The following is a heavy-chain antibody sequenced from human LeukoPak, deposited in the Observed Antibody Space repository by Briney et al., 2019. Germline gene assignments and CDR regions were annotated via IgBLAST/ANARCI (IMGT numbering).Heavy chain of an antibody. Sequence: VASVKVSCKASGGTFSSYAISWVRQAPGQGLEWMGRIIPIFGTANYAQKFQGRVTITTDESTSTAYMELSSLRSEDTAVYYCAWTRSSSWQNWFDPWGQEPWSPSPQ. V-gene: IGHV1-69*05. CDR2: IIPIFGTA. D-gene: IGHD6-13*01. CDR1: GGTFSSYA. CDR3: AWTRSSSWQNWFDP. J-gene: IGHJ5*02.